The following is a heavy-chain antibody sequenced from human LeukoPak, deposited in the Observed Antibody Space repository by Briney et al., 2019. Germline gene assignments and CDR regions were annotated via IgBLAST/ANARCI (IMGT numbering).Heavy chain of an antibody. J-gene: IGHJ5*02. D-gene: IGHD5-18*01. CDR3: ARMIGAKDTAMDLTGIWFDP. V-gene: IGHV1-24*01. CDR2: FDPEDGET. Sequence: GASVKVSCKVSGYTLTELPMHWVRQAPGKGLEWMGGFDPEDGETIYAQKFQGRVTMTEDTSTDTAYMELSSLRSEDTAVYYCARMIGAKDTAMDLTGIWFDPWGQGTLVTVSS. CDR1: GYTLTELP.